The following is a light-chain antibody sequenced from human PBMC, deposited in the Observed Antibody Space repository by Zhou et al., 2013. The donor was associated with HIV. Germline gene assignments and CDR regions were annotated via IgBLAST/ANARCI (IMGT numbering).Light chain of an antibody. Sequence: EIVLTQSPGTLSLSPGERATLSCRASQSISSNYLAWYQQKPGQAPRLLIYGASSRATGIPDRFSGSGSGTDFTLTISRLEPEDFAVYYCQQYGSSPITFGQGHD. CDR2: GAS. CDR3: QQYGSSPIT. J-gene: IGKJ5*01. V-gene: IGKV3-20*01. CDR1: QSISSNY.